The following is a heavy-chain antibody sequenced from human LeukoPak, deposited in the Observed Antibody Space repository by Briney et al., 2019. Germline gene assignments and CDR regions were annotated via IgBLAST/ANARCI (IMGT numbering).Heavy chain of an antibody. CDR1: GYTFTSYG. Sequence: GASVKVSCKAPGYTFTSYGISWVRQAPGQGLEWMGWISAYNGNTNYAQKLQGRVTMTTDTSTSTAYMELRSLRSDDTAVYYCARVLPYGSGGGGAFDIWGQGTMVTVSS. D-gene: IGHD3-10*01. J-gene: IGHJ3*02. CDR2: ISAYNGNT. V-gene: IGHV1-18*01. CDR3: ARVLPYGSGGGGAFDI.